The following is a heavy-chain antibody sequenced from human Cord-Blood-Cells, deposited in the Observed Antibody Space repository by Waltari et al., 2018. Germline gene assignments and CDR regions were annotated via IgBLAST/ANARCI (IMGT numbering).Heavy chain of an antibody. CDR2: IIRILGIA. CDR1: GGPFSSYA. J-gene: IGHJ3*02. D-gene: IGHD7-27*01. CDR3: GRLTGDKSFAFDI. Sequence: QVQLVQSGAEVKKPGSSVQVSCTASGGPFSSYAISWVRQAPGQGLEWMGRIIRILGIANYEQKFQGRDTITADKSTSTAYMELSRLRSEDTAVYDCGRLTGDKSFAFDIWGQGTMVTVSS. V-gene: IGHV1-69*09.